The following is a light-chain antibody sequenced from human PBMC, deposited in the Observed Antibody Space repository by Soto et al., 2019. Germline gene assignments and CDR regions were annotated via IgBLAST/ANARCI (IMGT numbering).Light chain of an antibody. V-gene: IGKV3-15*01. CDR3: KQYHNLWT. J-gene: IGKJ1*01. Sequence: EIVMPQSPATLSVSPGESSTLSCPASHYVYSNVAWFQQRPGQAPRLLIYRASTRATGTPARFSGSGSGTEFTLTITSLQSEDFALYYCKQYHNLWTFGKGTKVDIK. CDR1: HYVYSN. CDR2: RAS.